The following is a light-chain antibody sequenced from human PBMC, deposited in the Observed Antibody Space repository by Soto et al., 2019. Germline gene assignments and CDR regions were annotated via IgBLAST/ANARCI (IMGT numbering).Light chain of an antibody. CDR2: EVS. CDR3: CSYAGSSTWV. J-gene: IGLJ3*02. V-gene: IGLV2-23*02. CDR1: SSDVGSYNL. Sequence: QSALTQPASVSGSPGQSITISCTGTSSDVGSYNLVSWYQQHPGKAPKLMIYEVSKRPSGVSNRFSGSKSGNTASLTISELQAEDEAEYYCCSYAGSSTWVFGGGTQLTVL.